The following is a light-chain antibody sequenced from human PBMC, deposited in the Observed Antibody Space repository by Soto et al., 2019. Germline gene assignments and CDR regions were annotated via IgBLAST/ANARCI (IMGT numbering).Light chain of an antibody. Sequence: IQMSQSPACLSASLGGRFTITCLGSLRISSDLNWYQQKPGKAPKLLIYDASSLESGVPSRFSGSGSGKEFTLTISSLQPEDFASYYCKEYNSYSKFGQGTKVDIK. CDR1: LRISSD. V-gene: IGKV1-13*02. CDR3: KEYNSYSK. J-gene: IGKJ1*01. CDR2: DAS.